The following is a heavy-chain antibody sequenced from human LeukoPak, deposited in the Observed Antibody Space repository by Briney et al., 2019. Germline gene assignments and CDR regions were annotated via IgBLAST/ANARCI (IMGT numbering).Heavy chain of an antibody. V-gene: IGHV1-18*01. CDR3: AREGADDHGRLLWFDP. CDR1: GYTFTSYG. CDR2: ISAYNGNT. D-gene: IGHD4-17*01. Sequence: ASVKVSCKASGYTFTSYGISWVRQAPGQGLEWMGWISAYNGNTTYAQKFQGRIAMTTDTSTNTAYMDLRSLRSDDTAFYYCAREGADDHGRLLWFDPWGQGTLVTVSS. J-gene: IGHJ5*02.